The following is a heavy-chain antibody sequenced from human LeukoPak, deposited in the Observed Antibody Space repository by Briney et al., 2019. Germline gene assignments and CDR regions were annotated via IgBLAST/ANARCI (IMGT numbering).Heavy chain of an antibody. CDR1: GYTFTGYY. CDR3: ARDPVYYDSSGYNDAFDI. V-gene: IGHV1-2*06. Sequence: ASVKVSCKASGYTFTGYYMHWVRQAPGQGLEWMGRINPNSGGTNYAQKFQGRVTMTRDMSISTAHMELSRLRSDDTAVYCCARDPVYYDSSGYNDAFDIWGQGTMVTVSS. CDR2: INPNSGGT. J-gene: IGHJ3*02. D-gene: IGHD3-22*01.